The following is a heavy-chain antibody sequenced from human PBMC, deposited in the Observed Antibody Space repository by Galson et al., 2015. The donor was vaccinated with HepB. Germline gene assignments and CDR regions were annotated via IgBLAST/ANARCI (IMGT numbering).Heavy chain of an antibody. Sequence: SLRLSCAASGFTFSSYAMHWVRQAPGKGLEWVAVISYDGSNKYYADSVKGRFTISRDNSKNTLYLQMNSLRAEDTAVYYCARDFSSGSYYVVGYWGQGTLVTVSS. CDR3: ARDFSSGSYYVVGY. J-gene: IGHJ4*02. CDR1: GFTFSSYA. CDR2: ISYDGSNK. V-gene: IGHV3-30*04. D-gene: IGHD1-26*01.